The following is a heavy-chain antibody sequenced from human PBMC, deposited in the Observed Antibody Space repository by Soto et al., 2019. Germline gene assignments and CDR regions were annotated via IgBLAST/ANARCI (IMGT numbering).Heavy chain of an antibody. CDR3: ARDPSIAVAGYYYYYGMDV. D-gene: IGHD6-19*01. CDR1: GDSVSSNSAA. J-gene: IGHJ6*02. Sequence: PSQTLSLTLVISGDSVSSNSAAWNWIRQSPSRGLEWLGRTYYRSKWYNDYAVSVKSRITINPDTSKNQFSLQLNSVTPEDTAVYYCARDPSIAVAGYYYYYGMDVWGQGTTVTVSS. V-gene: IGHV6-1*01. CDR2: TYYRSKWYN.